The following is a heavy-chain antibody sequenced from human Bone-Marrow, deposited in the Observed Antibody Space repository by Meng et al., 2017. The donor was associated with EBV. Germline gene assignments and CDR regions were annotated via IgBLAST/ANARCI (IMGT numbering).Heavy chain of an antibody. V-gene: IGHV4-4*02. CDR2: IYHSGNT. J-gene: IGHJ4*02. CDR3: AKRTTAYLFDY. CDR1: CGSCSSSIW. D-gene: IGHD4-17*01. Sequence: HAQLQGSCPGLVNPSGTLSLTCAGSCGSCSSSIWWSLVRQPPGKGLEWIGEIYHSGNTNYTPSHKSRVTISVDKSKNQFSLKLSSVTAADTAVYYGAKRTTAYLFDYWGQGTLVTVSS.